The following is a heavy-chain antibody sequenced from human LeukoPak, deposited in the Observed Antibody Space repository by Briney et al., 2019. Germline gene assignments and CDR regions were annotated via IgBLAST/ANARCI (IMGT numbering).Heavy chain of an antibody. CDR1: GFTFDDYA. Sequence: SLRLSCAASGFTFDDYAMHWVRQAPGKGLEWVSGIRWNSGSIGYADSVKGRFTISRDNAKNSLYLQMNSLRAEDTALYYCAKDIRDCSGGSCYGRVFDYWGQGTLVTVSS. D-gene: IGHD2-15*01. J-gene: IGHJ4*02. CDR3: AKDIRDCSGGSCYGRVFDY. V-gene: IGHV3-9*01. CDR2: IRWNSGSI.